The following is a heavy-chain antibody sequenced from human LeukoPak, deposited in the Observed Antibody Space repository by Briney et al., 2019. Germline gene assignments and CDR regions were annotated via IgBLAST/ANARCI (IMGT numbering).Heavy chain of an antibody. CDR1: GFTFRSHG. CDR2: INPDGSQS. D-gene: IGHD2-21*01. J-gene: IGHJ6*02. CDR3: ARDLSYFSFDD. V-gene: IGHV3-33*01. Sequence: GGSLRLSCAASGFTFRSHGMNWVRQAPGKGLEWVAGINPDGSQSYYIDAVKGRFTISRDNSKNTLYLQMDSLRVEDTAMYYCARDLSYFSFDDWGQGTTVTVSS.